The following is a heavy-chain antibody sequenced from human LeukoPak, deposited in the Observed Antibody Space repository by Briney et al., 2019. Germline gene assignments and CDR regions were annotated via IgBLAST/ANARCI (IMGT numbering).Heavy chain of an antibody. D-gene: IGHD5-12*01. CDR2: ITTYNGNT. V-gene: IGHV1-18*01. CDR3: ARDPTNTSGYYAYFDY. J-gene: IGHJ4*02. CDR1: GYTFTSYG. Sequence: ASVKVSCKASGYTFTSYGISWVRQAPGQGLEWMGWITTYNGNTNSAQNFQGRVTMTTDTSTSTAHMELKSLRSDDTAVYYCARDPTNTSGYYAYFDYWGQGTLVTVSS.